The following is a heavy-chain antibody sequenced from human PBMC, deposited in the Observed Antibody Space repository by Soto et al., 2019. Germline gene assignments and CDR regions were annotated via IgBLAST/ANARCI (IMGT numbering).Heavy chain of an antibody. CDR2: ISHDGISK. Sequence: PGGSLRLSCVASGFTFSSYDIHWVRQAPGKGLEWVTVISHDGISKYYTDSVRGRFTISRDNSENTPYLQMNSLRPEDTAVYYCGRVVEGATRHTDLDSWGQGTLVTVSS. J-gene: IGHJ5*01. CDR1: GFTFSSYD. CDR3: GRVVEGATRHTDLDS. V-gene: IGHV3-30*03. D-gene: IGHD2-21*01.